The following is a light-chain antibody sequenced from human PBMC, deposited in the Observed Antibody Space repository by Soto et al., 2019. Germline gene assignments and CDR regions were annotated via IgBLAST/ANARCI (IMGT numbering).Light chain of an antibody. CDR2: DAS. CDR3: QQRSNWPPIT. J-gene: IGKJ5*01. Sequence: EIVLTQSPATLSLSPGERDTLSCRASQSVSSYLAWYQQKPGQAPRLLIYDASNRATGIPARFSGSGSGTDFTLTISSVEPDDFAVYYCQQRSNWPPITFGQGTRLEI. V-gene: IGKV3-11*01. CDR1: QSVSSY.